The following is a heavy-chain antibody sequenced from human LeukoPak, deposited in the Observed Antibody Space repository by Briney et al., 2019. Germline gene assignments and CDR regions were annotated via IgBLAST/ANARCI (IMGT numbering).Heavy chain of an antibody. J-gene: IGHJ6*03. CDR2: IKQDGSEK. Sequence: PGGSLRLSCAASGFTFITYAMSWVRQAPGKGLEWVANIKQDGSEKYYVDSVKGRFTISRDNAKNSLYLQMNSLRAEDTAVYYCARDFAPDGVVPAAIHYYYMDVWGKGTTVTVSS. CDR1: GFTFITYA. CDR3: ARDFAPDGVVPAAIHYYYMDV. V-gene: IGHV3-7*01. D-gene: IGHD2-2*02.